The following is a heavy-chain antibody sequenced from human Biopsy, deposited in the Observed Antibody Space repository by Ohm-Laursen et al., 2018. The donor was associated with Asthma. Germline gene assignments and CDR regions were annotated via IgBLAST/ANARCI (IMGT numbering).Heavy chain of an antibody. CDR3: AKDVFPGWELRRGPDY. D-gene: IGHD1-26*01. CDR2: ISSDVRE. V-gene: IGHV3-30*18. Sequence: SLRLSCSASGFTFRNFGMHWVRQAPGKGLEWVALISSDVREWYADSVKGRFIISRDNSKNTLDLQMNSLRAEDTAVYYCAKDVFPGWELRRGPDYWGQGTLVTVSS. CDR1: GFTFRNFG. J-gene: IGHJ4*02.